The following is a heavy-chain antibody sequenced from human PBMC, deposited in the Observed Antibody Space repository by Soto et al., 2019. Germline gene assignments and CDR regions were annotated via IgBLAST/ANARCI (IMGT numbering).Heavy chain of an antibody. J-gene: IGHJ6*02. D-gene: IGHD3-10*01. Sequence: PGRSLRLSCAASGFTFSSYAMHWVRQAPGKGVACVAVISFGGDNRYYADCVRGRFTISSDNLKNMWYLQLISLTVEDTAVYYSASDQQLAYYYGSGPIYYYAKDVWGQATT. CDR1: GFTFSSYA. V-gene: IGHV3-30-3*01. CDR2: ISFGGDNR. CDR3: ASDQQLAYYYGSGPIYYYAKDV.